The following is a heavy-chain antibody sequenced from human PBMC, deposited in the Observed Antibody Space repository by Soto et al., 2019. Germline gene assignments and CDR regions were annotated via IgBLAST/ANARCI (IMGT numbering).Heavy chain of an antibody. D-gene: IGHD3-3*01. CDR2: ITGSGSST. CDR3: AEYLCGDCGGVDY. V-gene: IGHV3-23*01. J-gene: IGHJ4*02. Sequence: EVQLLDSGGGLVQPGGSLRLSCAASGFTFSTYAMSWVRQAPGKGLEWVSTITGSGSSTYYADSVKGRFTISRDNSKNTLALQRNSLRAEDAAVYYCAEYLCGDCGGVDYWGQGTLVTVSS. CDR1: GFTFSTYA.